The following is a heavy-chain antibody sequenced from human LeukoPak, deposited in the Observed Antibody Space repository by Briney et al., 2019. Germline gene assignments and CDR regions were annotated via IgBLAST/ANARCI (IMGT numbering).Heavy chain of an antibody. CDR1: GGSISSYY. CDR2: IYYGGST. J-gene: IGHJ4*02. Sequence: SETLSLTCTVSGGSISSYYWSWIRQPPGKGLEWIGYIYYGGSTNYNPSLKSRVTISVDTSKNQFSLKLSSVTAADTAVYYCARDHGGFRYWGQGTLVTVSS. V-gene: IGHV4-59*01. CDR3: ARDHGGFRY. D-gene: IGHD2/OR15-2a*01.